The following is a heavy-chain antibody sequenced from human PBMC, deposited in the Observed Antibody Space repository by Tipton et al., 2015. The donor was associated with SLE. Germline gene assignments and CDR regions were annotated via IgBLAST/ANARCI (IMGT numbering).Heavy chain of an antibody. CDR3: AKELSYYYGIDY. D-gene: IGHD3-10*01. V-gene: IGHV3-33*06. CDR2: IWYDGSNK. J-gene: IGHJ4*02. Sequence: QLVQSGGGVVQPGRSLRLSCAASGFTFSSYAMHWVRQAPGKGLEWVAVIWYDGSNKYYADSVKGRFTISRDNSKNTLYLQMNSLRAEDTAVYYCAKELSYYYGIDYWGQGTLVTVSS. CDR1: GFTFSSYA.